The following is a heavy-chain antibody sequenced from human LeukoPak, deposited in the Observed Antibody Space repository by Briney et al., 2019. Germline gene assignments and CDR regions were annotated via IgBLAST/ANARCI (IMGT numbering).Heavy chain of an antibody. CDR2: INPNSGGT. J-gene: IGHJ5*02. V-gene: IGHV1-2*02. CDR3: ARDARMYSSSGYRSVHSLFDP. D-gene: IGHD6-13*01. Sequence: GASVKVFCKSSGYTFTGYYMHWVRQAPGQGLEWMGWINPNSGGTNYAQKFQGRVTMTRDTSISTAYMELSRLRSDDTAVYYCARDARMYSSSGYRSVHSLFDPWGQGTLVTVSS. CDR1: GYTFTGYY.